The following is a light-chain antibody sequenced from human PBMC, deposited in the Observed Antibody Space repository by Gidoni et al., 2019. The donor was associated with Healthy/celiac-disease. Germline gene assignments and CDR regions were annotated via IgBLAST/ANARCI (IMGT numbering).Light chain of an antibody. J-gene: IGKJ3*01. V-gene: IGKV3-20*01. CDR2: GAS. Sequence: EIVFTQSPGTLSLSPGERATLSCRARQSVSSSYLAWYQQKPGQAPRLLIYGASSRATGIPDRFSGSGSGTDFTLTISRLEPEDFAVYYCQQYGSSPRITFGPGTKVDIK. CDR1: QSVSSSY. CDR3: QQYGSSPRIT.